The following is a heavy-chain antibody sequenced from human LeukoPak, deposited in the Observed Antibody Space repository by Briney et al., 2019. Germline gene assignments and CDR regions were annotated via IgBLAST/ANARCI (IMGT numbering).Heavy chain of an antibody. CDR2: ISWNSGSI. V-gene: IGHV3-9*01. Sequence: PGGSLRLSCAASGFTFDDYAMHWVRQAPGKGLEWVSGISWNSGSIGYADSVKGRFTISRDNAKNSLYLQMNSLRAEDTALYYCAKDMSSSGSYWIWNAFDIWGQGTMVTVSS. D-gene: IGHD1-26*01. CDR1: GFTFDDYA. J-gene: IGHJ3*02. CDR3: AKDMSSSGSYWIWNAFDI.